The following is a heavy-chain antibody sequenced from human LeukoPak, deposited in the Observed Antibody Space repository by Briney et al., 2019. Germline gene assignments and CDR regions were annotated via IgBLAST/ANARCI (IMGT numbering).Heavy chain of an antibody. Sequence: GGSLRLSCAASGFTFSSYSMNWVRQAPGNGLEWVSSISSSSSYIYYADSAKGRFTISRDNSKNTLYLQMNSLKAEDTAVYYCAKDLDIVVVPAANPESSFDYWGQGTLVTVSS. D-gene: IGHD2-2*01. CDR1: GFTFSSYS. CDR3: AKDLDIVVVPAANPESSFDY. J-gene: IGHJ4*02. CDR2: ISSSSSYI. V-gene: IGHV3-21*04.